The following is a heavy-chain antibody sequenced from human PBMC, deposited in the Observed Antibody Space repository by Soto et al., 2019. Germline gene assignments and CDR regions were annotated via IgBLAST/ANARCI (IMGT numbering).Heavy chain of an antibody. CDR2: IYYSGST. V-gene: IGHV4-31*03. CDR3: ARAYSSSWYEETKKRFDP. D-gene: IGHD6-13*01. CDR1: GGSISSGGYY. J-gene: IGHJ5*02. Sequence: LSLTCTVSGGSISSGGYYWSWIRQHPGKGLEWIGYIYYSGSTYYNPSLKSRVTISVDTSKNQFSLKLSSVTAAETAVYYCARAYSSSWYEETKKRFDPWGQGTMVTVYS.